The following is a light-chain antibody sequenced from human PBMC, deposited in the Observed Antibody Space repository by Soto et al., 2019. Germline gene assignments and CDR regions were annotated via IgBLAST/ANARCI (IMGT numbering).Light chain of an antibody. CDR2: PAS. CDR3: QKYATSPLT. CDR1: QSVSSNY. J-gene: IGKJ4*01. Sequence: DIVLTQSSGTLSLSAGDRVTLSCRASQSVSSNYSAWYQQQSGQTPRLLIYPASTMATGIPDRFSGSGSGTDFSLIISRLEPEDSAVYYCQKYATSPLTFGRGTKLEIK. V-gene: IGKV3-20*01.